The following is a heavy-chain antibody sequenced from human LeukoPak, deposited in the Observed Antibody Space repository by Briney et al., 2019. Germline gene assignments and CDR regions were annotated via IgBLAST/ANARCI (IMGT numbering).Heavy chain of an antibody. Sequence: ASVKVSCKASGYTFTGYYMHWVRQAPGQGLEWMGWINPNSGGTNYAQKFQGRVTMTRDTSISTAYMELSRLRSDDTAVYYCARSGYGDYGYNWFDPWGQGTLVTVSS. CDR1: GYTFTGYY. CDR2: INPNSGGT. J-gene: IGHJ5*02. D-gene: IGHD4-17*01. V-gene: IGHV1-2*02. CDR3: ARSGYGDYGYNWFDP.